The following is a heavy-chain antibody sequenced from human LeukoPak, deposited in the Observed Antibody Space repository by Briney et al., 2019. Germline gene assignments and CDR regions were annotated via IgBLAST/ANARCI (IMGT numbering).Heavy chain of an antibody. J-gene: IGHJ4*02. D-gene: IGHD4-17*01. V-gene: IGHV3-49*04. CDR1: GFTFGDYA. CDR3: TRCPPYGDYADY. CDR2: IRSKAYGGTT. Sequence: GRSLRLSCTASGFTFGDYAMSWVRQAPGKGLEWVGSIRSKAYGGTTEYAASVKGRFTISRDDSKSIAYLQMNSLKTEDTAVYYCTRCPPYGDYADYWGQGTLVTVSS.